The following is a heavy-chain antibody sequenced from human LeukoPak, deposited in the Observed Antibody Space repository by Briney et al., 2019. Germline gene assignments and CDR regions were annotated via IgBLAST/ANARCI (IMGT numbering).Heavy chain of an antibody. D-gene: IGHD6-19*01. CDR1: GGSFSGYY. CDR3: ARGSGWYGLDY. J-gene: IGHJ4*02. V-gene: IGHV4-34*01. Sequence: SETLSLTCAVYGGSFSGYYWSWIRQPPGKGLEWIGEINHSGSTNYNPSLKSRVTISVDTSKNQFSLKLGSVTAADTAVYYCARGSGWYGLDYWGQGTLVTVSS. CDR2: INHSGST.